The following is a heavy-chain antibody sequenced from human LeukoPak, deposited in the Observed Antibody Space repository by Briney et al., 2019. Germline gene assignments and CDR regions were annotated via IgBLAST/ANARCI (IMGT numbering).Heavy chain of an antibody. Sequence: GGSLRLSCAASGFTFSSYGMHWVRQAPGKGLEWVAVIWYDGSNKYYGDSVKGRFTIARDNSKNTLYLQMNSLRAEDTAVYYCAKGAIFGVRDYYYMDVWGKGTTVTVSS. J-gene: IGHJ6*03. V-gene: IGHV3-33*06. CDR2: IWYDGSNK. D-gene: IGHD3-3*01. CDR3: AKGAIFGVRDYYYMDV. CDR1: GFTFSSYG.